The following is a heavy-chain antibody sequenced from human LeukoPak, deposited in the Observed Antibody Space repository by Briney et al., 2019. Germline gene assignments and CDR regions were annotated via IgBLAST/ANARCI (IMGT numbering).Heavy chain of an antibody. V-gene: IGHV3-7*01. CDR3: ARARRLYSSSWFGD. J-gene: IGHJ4*02. CDR2: IKQDGSEK. CDR1: GFTFSSYW. Sequence: GGSLRLSCAASGFTFSSYWMSWVRQAPGKGLEWVANIKQDGSEKYYVDSVKGRFTISRDNAKNSLYLQMNSLRAEDTAVYYCARARRLYSSSWFGDWGQGTLVTVSS. D-gene: IGHD6-13*01.